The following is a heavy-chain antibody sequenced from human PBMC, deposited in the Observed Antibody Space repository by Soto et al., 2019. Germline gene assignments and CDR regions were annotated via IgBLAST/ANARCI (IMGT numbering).Heavy chain of an antibody. J-gene: IGHJ6*03. CDR2: IWYDGSNK. CDR1: GFTFSSYG. CDR3: ARRGTEQQFPYYYYYYMDV. V-gene: IGHV3-33*01. Sequence: GGSLRLSCAASGFTFSSYGMHWVRQAPGKGLEWVAVIWYDGSNKYYADSVKGRFTIPRDNSKNTLYLQMNSLRAEDTAVYYCARRGTEQQFPYYYYYYMDVWGKGTTVTVSS. D-gene: IGHD6-13*01.